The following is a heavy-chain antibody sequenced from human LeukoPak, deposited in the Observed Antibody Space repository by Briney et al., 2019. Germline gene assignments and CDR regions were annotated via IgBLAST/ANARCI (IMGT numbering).Heavy chain of an antibody. CDR1: GFTFTSHA. Sequence: GRSLRLSCAASGFTFTSHAMYWVRQAPGKGLEWVAVISHDESNEFYVDSVKGRFTISRDSSKNTLYLRMNSLRGEDTAVYYCARDIFDFSRTGTGRIADLPDYWGPGTLVTVSS. CDR2: ISHDESNE. V-gene: IGHV3-30*01. D-gene: IGHD3-3*01. CDR3: ARDIFDFSRTGTGRIADLPDY. J-gene: IGHJ4*02.